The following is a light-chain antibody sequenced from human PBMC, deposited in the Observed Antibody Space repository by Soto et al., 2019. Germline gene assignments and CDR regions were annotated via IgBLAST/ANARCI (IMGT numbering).Light chain of an antibody. V-gene: IGLV2-14*01. CDR3: SSYTSSSTGNV. Sequence: QSAPTQPASVSGSPGQSITISCTGTSSDVGGYNYVSWYQQHPGKAPKLMIYDVSNRPSGVSNRFSGSKSGNTASLTISGLQAEDEADYYCSSYTSSSTGNVFGTGTKLTVL. CDR2: DVS. CDR1: SSDVGGYNY. J-gene: IGLJ1*01.